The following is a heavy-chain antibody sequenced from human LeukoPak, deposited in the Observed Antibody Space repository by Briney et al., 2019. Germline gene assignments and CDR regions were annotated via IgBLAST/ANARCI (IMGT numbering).Heavy chain of an antibody. V-gene: IGHV4-34*01. CDR1: SESFSTYY. Sequence: KPSETLSLTCAVYSESFSTYYWNWIRQPPGKGLEWIGEINHSGSTTYNPSLKSRVTISVDMSKSQFSLKLSSVTAADTAIYYCARGRAPENSGQGTLVTVSS. J-gene: IGHJ4*02. CDR3: ARGRAPEN. CDR2: INHSGST.